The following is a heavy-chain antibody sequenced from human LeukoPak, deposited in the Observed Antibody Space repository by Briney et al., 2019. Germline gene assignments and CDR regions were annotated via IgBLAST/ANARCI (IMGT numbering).Heavy chain of an antibody. CDR1: GXSISHYY. CDR3: ARRNYDVHWYFDL. D-gene: IGHD3-22*01. Sequence: SETLSLTCTVSGXSISHYYWNWIRQPPGKGLEWIGYIYYSGSTNYNPSLKSRVTISVDTSKNQFSLKLSSVTAADTAVYYCARRNYDVHWYFDLWGRGTLVTVSS. V-gene: IGHV4-59*08. CDR2: IYYSGST. J-gene: IGHJ2*01.